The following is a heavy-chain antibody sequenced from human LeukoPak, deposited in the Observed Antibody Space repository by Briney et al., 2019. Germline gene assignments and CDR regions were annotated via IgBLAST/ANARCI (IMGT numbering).Heavy chain of an antibody. CDR1: GFTFSSYE. V-gene: IGHV3-48*03. CDR3: AREHYDYVWGSYRYKGYYFDY. CDR2: ISSSGSTI. J-gene: IGHJ4*02. D-gene: IGHD3-16*02. Sequence: GGSLRLSCAASGFTFSSYEMNWVRQAPGKGLEWVSYISSSGSTIYYADSVMGRFTISRDNAENSLYLQMNSLRAEDTAVYYCAREHYDYVWGSYRYKGYYFDYWGQGTLVTVSS.